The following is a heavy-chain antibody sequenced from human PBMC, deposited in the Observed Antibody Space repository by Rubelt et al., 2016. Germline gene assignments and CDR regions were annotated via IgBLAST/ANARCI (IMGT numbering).Heavy chain of an antibody. Sequence: QVQLQQWGAGLLKPSETLSLTCAVYGGSFSGYYWIWIRQPPGKGLEWIGEIDHSGSTNYNPSLKSRVAISVDTSKNRFSLKVSSVTAADTAVYYCASTDLWSGYYGVRYWGQGTLVTVSS. CDR1: GGSFSGYY. J-gene: IGHJ4*02. D-gene: IGHD3-3*01. CDR2: IDHSGST. CDR3: ASTDLWSGYYGVRY. V-gene: IGHV4-34*01.